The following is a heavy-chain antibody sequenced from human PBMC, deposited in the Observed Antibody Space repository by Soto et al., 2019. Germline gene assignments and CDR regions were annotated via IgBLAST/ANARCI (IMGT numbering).Heavy chain of an antibody. CDR2: IYHSGST. CDR1: GYSISSGYY. J-gene: IGHJ5*02. CDR3: ARDLNWFDP. V-gene: IGHV4-38-2*02. Sequence: SETLSLTCAVSGYSISSGYYWGWIRQPPGKGLEWIGSIYHSGSTYYNPSLKSRVTISVDTSKNQFSLKLSSVTAADPAVYYCARDLNWFDPWGQGTLVTVSS.